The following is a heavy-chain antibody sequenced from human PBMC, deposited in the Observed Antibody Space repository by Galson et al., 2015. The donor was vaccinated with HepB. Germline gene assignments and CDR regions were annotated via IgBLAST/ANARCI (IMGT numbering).Heavy chain of an antibody. J-gene: IGHJ4*02. CDR1: GFTFSSYA. D-gene: IGHD3-16*01. V-gene: IGHV3-30-3*01. Sequence: SLRLSCAASGFTFSSYAMHWVRQAPGKGLEWVAVISYDGSNKYYADSVKGRFTISRDNSKNTLYLQMNSLRAEDTAAYYCARKEGGVDYWGQGTLVTVSS. CDR2: ISYDGSNK. CDR3: ARKEGGVDY.